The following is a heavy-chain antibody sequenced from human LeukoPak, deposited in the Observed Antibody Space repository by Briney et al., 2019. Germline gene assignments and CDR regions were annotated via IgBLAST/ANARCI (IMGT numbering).Heavy chain of an antibody. D-gene: IGHD6-13*01. V-gene: IGHV4-31*03. J-gene: IGHJ4*02. CDR2: IYYSGST. CDR3: ARDQRGGSSLYYFDY. Sequence: SQTLFLTCTVSGGSISSGGYYWSWIRQHPAKGLEWIGYIYYSGSTYYNPSLKSRVTISVDTSKNQFSLKLSSVTAADTAVYYCARDQRGGSSLYYFDYWGQGTLVPVSS. CDR1: GGSISSGGYY.